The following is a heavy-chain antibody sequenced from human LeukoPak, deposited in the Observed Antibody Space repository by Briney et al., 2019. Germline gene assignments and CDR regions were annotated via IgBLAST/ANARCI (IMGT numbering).Heavy chain of an antibody. Sequence: ASVKVSCKASGYSFTTYGISWVRQAPGQGLEWMGWISAYNGNTNYAQKLQGRVTMTTDTSTNTTYMELRSLRSDDTAVYYCARVTVVVAPADYWGQGTLVTVSS. D-gene: IGHD3-22*01. J-gene: IGHJ4*02. CDR2: ISAYNGNT. CDR1: GYSFTTYG. V-gene: IGHV1-18*01. CDR3: ARVTVVVAPADY.